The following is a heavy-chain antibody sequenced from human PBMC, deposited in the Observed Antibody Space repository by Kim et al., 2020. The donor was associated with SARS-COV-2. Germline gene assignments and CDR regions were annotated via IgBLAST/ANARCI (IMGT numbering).Heavy chain of an antibody. D-gene: IGHD5-18*01. CDR3: TQGGGRIQPYY. V-gene: IGHV3-23*01. CDR2: ITRNADST. Sequence: GGSLRLSCAASGFTFSSSAMGWVRQAPGQGLEWVSAITRNADSTFYADSVKGRFTISRDNSKNTLYLQMNSLRAEDTAMYYCTQGGGRIQPYYWGRGTLVAVSS. CDR1: GFTFSSSA. J-gene: IGHJ4*02.